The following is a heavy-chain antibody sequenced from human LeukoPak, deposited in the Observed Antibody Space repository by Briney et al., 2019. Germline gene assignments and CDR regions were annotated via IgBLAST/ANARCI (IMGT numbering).Heavy chain of an antibody. CDR2: IIPIFGTP. J-gene: IGHJ4*02. CDR3: ATMKIGAAQGSGWYYY. Sequence: SVKVSCKASGGTLSSYAITWVRQAPGQGLEWMGGIIPIFGTPNYAQKFQGRVTITTAESTTTVYMELSSLRSEDTAVYYCATMKIGAAQGSGWYYYWGQGTLVTVSS. D-gene: IGHD3-10*01. CDR1: GGTLSSYA. V-gene: IGHV1-69*05.